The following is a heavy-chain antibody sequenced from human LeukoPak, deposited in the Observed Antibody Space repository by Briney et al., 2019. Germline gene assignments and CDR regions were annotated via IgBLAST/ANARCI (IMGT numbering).Heavy chain of an antibody. V-gene: IGHV4-34*01. J-gene: IGHJ5*02. D-gene: IGHD7-27*01. CDR3: ARALGRLSWFDP. CDR2: INHSGIT. CDR1: GRSFSGYY. Sequence: SETLSLTCAVYGRSFSGYYWTWIRQPPGTGLEWIGEINHSGITNYSPSLKSRVTISVDTSKNQFSLKLSSVTAADTAVYYCARALGRLSWFDPWGQGTLVTVSS.